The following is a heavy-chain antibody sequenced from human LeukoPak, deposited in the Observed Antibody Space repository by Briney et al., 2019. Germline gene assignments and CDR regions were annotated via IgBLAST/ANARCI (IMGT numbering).Heavy chain of an antibody. Sequence: ASVKVSCKASGYTFTSYGISWVRQAPGQGLEWMGGIIPIFGTANYAQKFQGRVTITADESTSTAYMELSSLRSEDTAVYYCAIRNYDYVWGSYRPARGLFDYWGQGTLVTVSS. D-gene: IGHD3-16*02. CDR1: GYTFTSYG. V-gene: IGHV1-69*13. J-gene: IGHJ4*02. CDR2: IIPIFGTA. CDR3: AIRNYDYVWGSYRPARGLFDY.